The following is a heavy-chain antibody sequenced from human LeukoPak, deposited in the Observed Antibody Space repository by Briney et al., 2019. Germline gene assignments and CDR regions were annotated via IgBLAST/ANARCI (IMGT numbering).Heavy chain of an antibody. CDR1: GFTFDDYA. Sequence: PGGSLRLSCAASGFTFDDYAMEWVRQAPGKGLVWVSGISWNSGSIAYADSVKGRFTISRDNAKNSLYLQMKSLRAEDMALYYCAKAVYGSVAGSYFDYWGQGTLVTVSS. J-gene: IGHJ4*02. CDR2: ISWNSGSI. CDR3: AKAVYGSVAGSYFDY. D-gene: IGHD6-19*01. V-gene: IGHV3-9*03.